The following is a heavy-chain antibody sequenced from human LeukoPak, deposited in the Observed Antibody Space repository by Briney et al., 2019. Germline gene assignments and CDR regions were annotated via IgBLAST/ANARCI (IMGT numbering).Heavy chain of an antibody. CDR2: ISGDGTNI. Sequence: PGGSLRLSCAASGFTFSSYSKNWVRQAPGKGLEWISYISGDGTNIYYAHSVWGRFTISRDSAKNSLYLQMNSLMAEDTAVYYCARERVTPFMDYWGQGTLVTVSS. V-gene: IGHV3-48*01. D-gene: IGHD2-21*02. CDR3: ARERVTPFMDY. CDR1: GFTFSSYS. J-gene: IGHJ4*02.